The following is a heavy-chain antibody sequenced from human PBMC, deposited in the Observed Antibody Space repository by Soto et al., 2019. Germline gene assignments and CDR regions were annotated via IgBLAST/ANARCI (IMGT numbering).Heavy chain of an antibody. CDR2: ISTYNGDT. V-gene: IGHV1-18*01. D-gene: IGHD2-15*01. CDR3: ARVMLGGHSDY. Sequence: ASVKVSCKASGYTFTRSGISWVRQAPGQGLEWMGWISTYNGDTNYAQTFQGRVTMTTNTSTSTVHMEVRSLRSDDTAVYYCARVMLGGHSDYWGQGTLVTVSS. J-gene: IGHJ4*02. CDR1: GYTFTRSG.